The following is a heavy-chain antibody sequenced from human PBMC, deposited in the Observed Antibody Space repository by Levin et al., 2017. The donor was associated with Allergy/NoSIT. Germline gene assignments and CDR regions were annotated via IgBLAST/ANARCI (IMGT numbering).Heavy chain of an antibody. D-gene: IGHD3-16*01. J-gene: IGHJ2*01. V-gene: IGHV3-23*01. Sequence: HASETLSLTCAASGFTFSTYAMSWVRQTTGKGLEWVSAISGTGGSTYYADSVKGRFTISRDNSKDTLDVQMNSLRAEDTAIYYCAKSGGAGWYFDLWGRGTLVTVSS. CDR2: ISGTGGST. CDR1: GFTFSTYA. CDR3: AKSGGAGWYFDL.